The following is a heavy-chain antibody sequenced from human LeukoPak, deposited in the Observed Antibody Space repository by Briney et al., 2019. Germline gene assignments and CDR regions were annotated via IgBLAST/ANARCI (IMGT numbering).Heavy chain of an antibody. V-gene: IGHV3-7*01. Sequence: GGSLRLSCAASGFTFSSYAMHWVRQAPGKGLEWVANIKQDGNDKYYVDSVKGRFTSSRDNAKNSLYLQMNSLRAEDTAVYYCARLIAVAGGTFDYWGQGTLVTVRS. J-gene: IGHJ4*02. CDR2: IKQDGNDK. D-gene: IGHD6-19*01. CDR3: ARLIAVAGGTFDY. CDR1: GFTFSSYA.